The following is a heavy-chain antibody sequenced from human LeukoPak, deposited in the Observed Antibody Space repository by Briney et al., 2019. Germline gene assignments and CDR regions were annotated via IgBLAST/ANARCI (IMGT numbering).Heavy chain of an antibody. CDR2: IKQDGSDK. V-gene: IGHV3-7*01. CDR1: GFTFSSYW. D-gene: IGHD6-19*01. Sequence: GGSLRLSCAASGFTFSSYWMSWVRQAPGKGLERVANIKQDGSDKYYVDSVKGRFTISRDNAKNSLYLQMNSLRAEDTAVYYCARGGSGWYRLDYWGQGTLVTVSS. J-gene: IGHJ4*02. CDR3: ARGGSGWYRLDY.